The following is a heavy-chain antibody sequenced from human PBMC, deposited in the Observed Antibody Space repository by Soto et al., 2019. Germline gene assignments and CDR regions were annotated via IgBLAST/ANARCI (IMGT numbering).Heavy chain of an antibody. D-gene: IGHD6-19*01. CDR1: GFTFSSYG. J-gene: IGHJ6*02. CDR3: ARKPQYSSGWSRDYYYYGMDV. Sequence: AGGSLRLSCAASGFTFSSYGMHWVRQAPGKGLEWVAVISYDGSNKYYADSVKGRFTISRDNSKNTLYLQMNSLRAEDTAVYYCARKPQYSSGWSRDYYYYGMDVWGQGTTVTVSS. CDR2: ISYDGSNK. V-gene: IGHV3-30*03.